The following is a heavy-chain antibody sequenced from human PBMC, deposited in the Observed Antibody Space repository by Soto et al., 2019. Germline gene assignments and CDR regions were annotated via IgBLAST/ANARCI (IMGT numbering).Heavy chain of an antibody. CDR2: VHISGHS. D-gene: IGHD1-1*01. Sequence: SETLSLTCTLPGGSVRAPDWWNWVRQSPDKGLEWIAEVHISGHSNYNPSLRSRVSVSIDSSKNQFYLNLNSVTAADMAIYYCARVRQGCSANNCYFDPWGQGTQVTVSS. CDR3: ARVRQGCSANNCYFDP. J-gene: IGHJ5*01. CDR1: GGSVRAPDW. V-gene: IGHV4-4*02.